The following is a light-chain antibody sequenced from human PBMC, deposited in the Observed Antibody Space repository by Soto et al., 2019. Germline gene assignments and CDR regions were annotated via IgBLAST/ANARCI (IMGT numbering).Light chain of an antibody. J-gene: IGKJ5*01. CDR2: GAF. CDR3: QQRNIWPPVT. CDR1: QGISSAY. Sequence: EIVLTQSPDTLSLSPGERATLSCRASQGISSAYLAWFQQRPGQAPRLLIYGAFNRATGIPARFSGSGSGADFTLTISSLEPEDFAVYYCQQRNIWPPVTFGQGTRLEIK. V-gene: IGKV3D-20*02.